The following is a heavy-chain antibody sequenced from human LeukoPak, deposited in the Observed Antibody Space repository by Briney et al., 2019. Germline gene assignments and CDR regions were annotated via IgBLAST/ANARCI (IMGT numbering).Heavy chain of an antibody. J-gene: IGHJ5*02. V-gene: IGHV1-69*05. D-gene: IGHD4-17*01. CDR3: ARDVHGDYGSGWFDP. CDR1: GGTFNNSA. CDR2: IMPLFGTA. Sequence: SVKVSCKTSGGTFNNSAISWVRQAPGQGLEWLGGIMPLFGTAGYAQKFKGRVTITKDESTRTVYLELTSLTSDDTAVYYCARDVHGDYGSGWFDPWGQGTLVSVSS.